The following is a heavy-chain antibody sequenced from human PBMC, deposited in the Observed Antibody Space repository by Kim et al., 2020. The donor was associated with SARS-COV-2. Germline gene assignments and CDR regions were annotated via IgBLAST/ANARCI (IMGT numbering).Heavy chain of an antibody. J-gene: IGHJ5*02. CDR2: IIPIFGTA. V-gene: IGHV1-69*13. D-gene: IGHD3-10*01. CDR1: GGTFSSYA. Sequence: SVKVSCKASGGTFSSYAISWVRQAPGQGLEWMGGIIPIFGTANYAQKFQGRVTITADESTSTAYMELSSLRSEDTAVYYCARGFEAVVGYGSLLPRDNWFDPWGQGTLVTVSS. CDR3: ARGFEAVVGYGSLLPRDNWFDP.